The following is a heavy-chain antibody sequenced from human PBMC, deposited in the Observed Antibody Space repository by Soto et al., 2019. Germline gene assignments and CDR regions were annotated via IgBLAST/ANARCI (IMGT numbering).Heavy chain of an antibody. J-gene: IGHJ4*02. D-gene: IGHD3-16*02. Sequence: EVQLLESGGGLVQPGGSLRLSCAASGFTFSNSAMSWVRQAPGQGLEWVSYISGSCDSTYNADSVKGRFTISRDNSNSTLYLQMNSLRAEAPAIYCCAKDRALNYNSILVSHRQYLVFYYWCQGTLVTVSS. V-gene: IGHV3-23*01. CDR1: GFTFSNSA. CDR2: ISGSCDST. CDR3: AKDRALNYNSILVSHRQYLVFYY.